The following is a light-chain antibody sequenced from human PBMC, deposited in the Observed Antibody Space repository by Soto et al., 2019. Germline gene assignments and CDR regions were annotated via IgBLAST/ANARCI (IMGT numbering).Light chain of an antibody. Sequence: DMVMTQSPATLSVSPGERATLSCRASQSVSSSLAWYQQKPGRSPRLLIYGASTRATGIPARFSGSGSGTEFTLTISSLQSEDFAVYYCQHYNHWALTFGGGTKVDIK. CDR2: GAS. J-gene: IGKJ4*01. CDR1: QSVSSS. CDR3: QHYNHWALT. V-gene: IGKV3-15*01.